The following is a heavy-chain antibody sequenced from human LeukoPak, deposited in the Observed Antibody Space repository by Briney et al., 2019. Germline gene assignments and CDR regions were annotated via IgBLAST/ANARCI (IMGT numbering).Heavy chain of an antibody. D-gene: IGHD3-22*01. J-gene: IGHJ4*02. CDR1: GYTFTGYY. V-gene: IGHV1-2*02. CDR2: INPNSGGT. CDR3: ARAPRRMVMYYFDY. Sequence: ASVKVSCKASGYTFTGYYMHWVRQAPGQGLEWMGWINPNSGGTNYAQKFRGRVTMTRDTSISTAYMELSRLRSDDTAVYYCARAPRRMVMYYFDYWGQGTLVTVSS.